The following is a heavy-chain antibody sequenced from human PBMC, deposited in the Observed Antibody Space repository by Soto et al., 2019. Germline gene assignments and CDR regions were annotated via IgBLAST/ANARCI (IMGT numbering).Heavy chain of an antibody. CDR3: ARSEMAYDFWSGYYSPVLGSSYYYMDV. Sequence: SETLSLTCTVSGGSVSSGCYYSSWLPQRTGKGLVGIRYNYYSGSTNYNPSLKSRVTISVDTSKNQFSLKLSSVTAADTAVYYCARSEMAYDFWSGYYSPVLGSSYYYMDVWGKGTTVTVSS. CDR2: NYYSGST. J-gene: IGHJ6*03. CDR1: GGSVSSGCYY. D-gene: IGHD3-3*01. V-gene: IGHV4-61*01.